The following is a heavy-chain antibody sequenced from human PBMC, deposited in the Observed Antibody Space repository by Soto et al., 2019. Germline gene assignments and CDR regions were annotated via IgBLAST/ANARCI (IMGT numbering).Heavy chain of an antibody. CDR3: ARGPQGDYDFWTGYYKYNYYYYMDV. CDR2: INHSGST. Sequence: QVQLQQWGAGLLEPSETLSLTCAVYGGSFSGYYWSWIRQPPGKGLEWIGEINHSGSTNYNPSRKSRVIISVDTSKNQFSLKLSSVTAADTAVYYCARGPQGDYDFWTGYYKYNYYYYMDVWGKGTTVTVSS. CDR1: GGSFSGYY. J-gene: IGHJ6*03. V-gene: IGHV4-34*01. D-gene: IGHD3-3*01.